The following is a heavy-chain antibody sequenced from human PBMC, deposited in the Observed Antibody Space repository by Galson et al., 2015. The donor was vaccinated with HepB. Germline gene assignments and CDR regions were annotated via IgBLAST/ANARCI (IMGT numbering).Heavy chain of an antibody. CDR1: GFTLSNYA. CDR2: IEIGGIK. V-gene: IGHV3-23*01. D-gene: IGHD3-16*01. J-gene: IGHJ4*02. Sequence: SLRLSCAASGFTLSNYAMSWVRQAPGKGLEFVSIIEIGGIKHYADSVKGRFAISGDSSKNTVYLQMNSLTVEDTALYYCVAGNGGIDSWGQGTLVTVSS. CDR3: VAGNGGIDS.